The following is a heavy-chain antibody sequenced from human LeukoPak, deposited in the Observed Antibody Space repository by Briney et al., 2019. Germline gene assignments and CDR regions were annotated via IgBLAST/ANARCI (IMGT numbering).Heavy chain of an antibody. V-gene: IGHV4-38-2*02. CDR3: ARKYSSGWYGIDY. CDR1: GYSISSGYY. CDR2: IYHSGST. J-gene: IGHJ4*02. D-gene: IGHD6-19*01. Sequence: PSETLSLTCTVSGYSISSGYYWGWIRQPPGKGLEWIGSIYHSGSTYYNPSLKSRVTISVDTSKNQFSLKLSSVTAADTAVYYCARKYSSGWYGIDYWGQGTLVTVSS.